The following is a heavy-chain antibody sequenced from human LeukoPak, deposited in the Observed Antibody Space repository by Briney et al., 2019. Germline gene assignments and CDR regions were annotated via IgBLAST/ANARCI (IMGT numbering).Heavy chain of an antibody. V-gene: IGHV4-39*01. CDR1: GGSISSSSYY. Sequence: SEALSLTCTVSGGSISSSSYYWGWIRQPPGKGLEWIGSIYYSRSAYYNPSLKSRVTISVDTSKSQCSLKLSSVTAAETAVYYCARVPTVTFFDYWGKGTLVTVSS. CDR3: ARVPTVTFFDY. CDR2: IYYSRSA. D-gene: IGHD4-17*01. J-gene: IGHJ4*02.